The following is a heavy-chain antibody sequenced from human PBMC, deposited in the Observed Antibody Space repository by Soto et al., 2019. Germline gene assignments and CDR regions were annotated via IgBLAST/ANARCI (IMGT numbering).Heavy chain of an antibody. CDR3: AGGFLEWTNYYYYYMDV. Sequence: SVKVSCKASGGTFSSYTISWVRQAPGQGLEWMGRIIPILGIANYAQKFQGRVTITADKSTSTAYMELSSLRSEDTAVYYCAGGFLEWTNYYYYYMDVWGKGTTVTVSS. J-gene: IGHJ6*03. CDR1: GGTFSSYT. D-gene: IGHD3-3*01. CDR2: IIPILGIA. V-gene: IGHV1-69*02.